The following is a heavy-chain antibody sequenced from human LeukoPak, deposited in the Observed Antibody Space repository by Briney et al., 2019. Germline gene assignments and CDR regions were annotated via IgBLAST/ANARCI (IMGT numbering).Heavy chain of an antibody. CDR1: GYTLTALS. J-gene: IGHJ1*01. V-gene: IGHV1-24*01. Sequence: ASVKVSCKASGYTLTALSIHWVRQAPGKGLEWMGGLDSVDGETIYAQRFQGRVTMTEDTSTDTAYLDLRSLRSDDTAVYYCTTSRRFYYGSGTFQYWGQGTLLTVSS. D-gene: IGHD3-10*01. CDR3: TTSRRFYYGSGTFQY. CDR2: LDSVDGET.